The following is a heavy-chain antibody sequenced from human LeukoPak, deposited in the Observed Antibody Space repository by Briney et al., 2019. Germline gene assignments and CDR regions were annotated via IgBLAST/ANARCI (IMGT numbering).Heavy chain of an antibody. Sequence: SETLSLTCTVSGYSISSGYYWGWIRQPPGKGLEWIGSIYHSGSTNYNPSLKSRVTISVDTSKNQFSLKLSSVTAADTAVYYCASLPLYYDFWSGYYRGYNWFDPWGQGTLVTVSS. J-gene: IGHJ5*02. V-gene: IGHV4-38-2*02. CDR3: ASLPLYYDFWSGYYRGYNWFDP. CDR1: GYSISSGYY. CDR2: IYHSGST. D-gene: IGHD3-3*01.